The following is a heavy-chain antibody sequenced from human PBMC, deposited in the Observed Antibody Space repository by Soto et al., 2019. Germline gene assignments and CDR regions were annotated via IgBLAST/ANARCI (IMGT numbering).Heavy chain of an antibody. CDR2: ISSSSSTI. V-gene: IGHV3-48*02. CDR3: ARQAAAGDRNFDY. J-gene: IGHJ4*02. Sequence: EVQLVESGGGLVQPGGSLRLSCAASGFTFSSYRMNWVRQAPGKGLEWVSYISSSSSTIYYADSVKGRFTISRDNAKNSLYLQMNSLRDEDTAVYYCARQAAAGDRNFDYWGQGTLVTVSS. D-gene: IGHD6-13*01. CDR1: GFTFSSYR.